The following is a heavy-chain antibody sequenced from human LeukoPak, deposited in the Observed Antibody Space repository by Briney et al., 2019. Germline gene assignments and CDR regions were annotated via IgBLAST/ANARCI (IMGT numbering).Heavy chain of an antibody. J-gene: IGHJ5*02. Sequence: GESLKISCKGSGYSFTSYWIGWVRQMPGKGLEWMGIIYPGDSDTRYSPSFQGQVTISADKSISTAYLQWSSLKASDTAMYYCARQGRVIEGANSVDPWGQGTLVTVSS. CDR3: ARQGRVIEGANSVDP. D-gene: IGHD1-26*01. V-gene: IGHV5-51*01. CDR1: GYSFTSYW. CDR2: IYPGDSDT.